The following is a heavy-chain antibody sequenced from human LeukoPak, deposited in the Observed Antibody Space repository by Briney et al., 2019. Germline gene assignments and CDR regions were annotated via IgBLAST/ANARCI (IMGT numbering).Heavy chain of an antibody. V-gene: IGHV1-3*01. CDR3: ARSRQYNWNDWFDP. CDR1: GYTFTTFA. CDR2: INAGNGNT. D-gene: IGHD1-20*01. Sequence: ASVKVSCKASGYTFTTFAIHWVRQAPGQRLEWMGWINAGNGNTKYSQKFQGRVTISRDTPARTVYMELSSLRSEDTAVYYCARSRQYNWNDWFDPWGQGTLATVSS. J-gene: IGHJ5*02.